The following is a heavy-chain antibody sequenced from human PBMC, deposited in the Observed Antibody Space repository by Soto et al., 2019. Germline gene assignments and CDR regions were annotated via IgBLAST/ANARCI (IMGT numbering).Heavy chain of an antibody. CDR3: AREYGGLRGGMDV. V-gene: IGHV3-13*01. Sequence: LRLSCAASGFTFSIFDMHWVRQATGKGLEWVAGIGAPGVTYYRGSVKGRFTISRENAKNSVYLQMNSLRAGDTAVYYCAREYGGLRGGMDVWGKGTTVTVSS. J-gene: IGHJ6*04. D-gene: IGHD5-12*01. CDR2: IGAPGVT. CDR1: GFTFSIFD.